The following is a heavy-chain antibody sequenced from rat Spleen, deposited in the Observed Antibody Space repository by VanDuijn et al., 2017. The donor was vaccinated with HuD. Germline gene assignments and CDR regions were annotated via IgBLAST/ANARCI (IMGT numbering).Heavy chain of an antibody. D-gene: IGHD1-1*01. Sequence: EVQLVESGGGLVQPGRSMKLSCAASGFTFSDFYMAWVRQAPKKGLEWVASIKFEDFTPYYRDSVMGRFTISRDDGESTLYLQMNSLRSEDMATYYCTTGITTVVTLGFAYWGQGTLVTVSS. V-gene: IGHV5-22*01. CDR3: TTGITTVVTLGFAY. CDR1: GFTFSDFY. J-gene: IGHJ3*01. CDR2: IKFEDFTP.